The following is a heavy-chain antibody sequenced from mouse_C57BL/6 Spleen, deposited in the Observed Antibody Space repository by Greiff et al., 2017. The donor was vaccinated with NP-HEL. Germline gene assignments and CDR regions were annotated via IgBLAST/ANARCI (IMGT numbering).Heavy chain of an antibody. D-gene: IGHD2-12*01. CDR2: ISNGGGST. V-gene: IGHV5-12*01. J-gene: IGHJ1*03. Sequence: EVMLVESGGGLVQPGGSLKLSCAASGFTFSDYYMYWVRQTPEKRLEWVAYISNGGGSTYYPDTVKGRFTISRDNAKNTLYLQMSRLKSEDTAMYYCARVYDWYFDVWGTGTTVTVSS. CDR3: ARVYDWYFDV. CDR1: GFTFSDYY.